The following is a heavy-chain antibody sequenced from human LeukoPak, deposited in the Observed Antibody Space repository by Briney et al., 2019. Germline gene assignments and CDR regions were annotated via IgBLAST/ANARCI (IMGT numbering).Heavy chain of an antibody. J-gene: IGHJ4*02. CDR2: INPSSGGT. Sequence: GASVKVSCKASGYTFTGYYMHWVRQAPGQGLEWMGRINPSSGGTNYAQKFQGRVTMTRDTSISTAYMELSRLRSDDTAVYYCTRASCSSISCYLDYWGQGTLVTVSS. CDR3: TRASCSSISCYLDY. CDR1: GYTFTGYY. V-gene: IGHV1-2*06. D-gene: IGHD2-2*01.